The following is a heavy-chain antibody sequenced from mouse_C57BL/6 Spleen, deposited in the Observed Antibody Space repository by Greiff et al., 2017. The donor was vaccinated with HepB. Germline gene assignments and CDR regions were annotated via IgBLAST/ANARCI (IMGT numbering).Heavy chain of an antibody. V-gene: IGHV5-17*01. CDR1: GFTFSDYG. J-gene: IGHJ3*01. D-gene: IGHD2-3*01. CDR2: ISSGSNTF. CDR3: ARDYGGYLAY. Sequence: EVQVVESGGGLVKPGGSLKLSCAASGFTFSDYGMNWVRQAPEKGLEWFAYISSGSNTFYYADTVKGRFTFSRDNAKITLFLHMTSLRSDDTAIYYCARDYGGYLAYWGQGALFTVSA.